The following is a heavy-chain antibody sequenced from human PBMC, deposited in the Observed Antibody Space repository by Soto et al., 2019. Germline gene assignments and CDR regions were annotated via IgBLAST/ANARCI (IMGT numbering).Heavy chain of an antibody. D-gene: IGHD3-22*01. Sequence: GGPMRPSCPASEFTFTSYAIHWVRQAPGKGLEWVALISYDGSNKYYADSVKGRLTISRDNAKNTLYLQMNSLRAEDTAVYYCVRGDGDYYDGNGYLGRHWGQGTLVTVSS. CDR3: VRGDGDYYDGNGYLGRH. V-gene: IGHV3-30-3*01. J-gene: IGHJ4*02. CDR1: EFTFTSYA. CDR2: ISYDGSNK.